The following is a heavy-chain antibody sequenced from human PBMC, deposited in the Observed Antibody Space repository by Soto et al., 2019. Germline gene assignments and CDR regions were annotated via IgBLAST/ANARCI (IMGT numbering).Heavy chain of an antibody. J-gene: IGHJ4*02. V-gene: IGHV1-8*01. D-gene: IGHD6-13*01. CDR1: GYTFTSYD. Sequence: ASVKVSCKASGYTFTSYDISWVRQATGQGLEWMGWMNPNSGNTAYAQKFQGRVTMTRNTSISTAYMELSSLRSEDTAVYYCAREAAGRFDYWGQGTLVTVSS. CDR3: AREAAGRFDY. CDR2: MNPNSGNT.